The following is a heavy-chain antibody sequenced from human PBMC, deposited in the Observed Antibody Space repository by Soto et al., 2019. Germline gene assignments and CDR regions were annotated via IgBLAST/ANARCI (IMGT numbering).Heavy chain of an antibody. J-gene: IGHJ4*02. Sequence: QVQLQQWGAGLLQPSETLSLTCAVFGGSFTANYWTWIRQPPGKGLEWVGEIDHSGNTNYNPSLAPRITVSVDTSKKQFSLRLSSVTAADTAVYYCASARFDYWGRGTLVTVSS. V-gene: IGHV4-34*01. CDR1: GGSFTANY. CDR2: IDHSGNT. CDR3: ASARFDY.